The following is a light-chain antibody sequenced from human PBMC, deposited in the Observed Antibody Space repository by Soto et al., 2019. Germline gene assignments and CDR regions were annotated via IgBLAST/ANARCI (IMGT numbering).Light chain of an antibody. CDR1: SSNIGNNY. CDR3: GTWDSSLSAGV. CDR2: DNN. V-gene: IGLV1-51*01. Sequence: QSVLTQPPSVSAAPGQKVTISCSGSSSNIGNNYVSWYQQLPGTATKLLIYDNNKRPSGIPDRFSGSKSGTSATLGITGLQTGDEADYYGGTWDSSLSAGVFGTGTKLTVL. J-gene: IGLJ1*01.